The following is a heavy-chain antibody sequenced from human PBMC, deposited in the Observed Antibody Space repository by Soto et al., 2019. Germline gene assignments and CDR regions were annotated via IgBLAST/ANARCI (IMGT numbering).Heavy chain of an antibody. CDR2: ISVSGRST. V-gene: IGHV3-23*01. D-gene: IGHD3-10*01. J-gene: IGHJ4*02. CDR3: AKGIGEYTASR. Sequence: PEGSLRLSCAASGFTFSSYAMSWVRQAPGKGLEGVSAISVSGRSTYYADSVKGRFTISRDNSKNTLYLPMTSLRAEDTAVYYCAKGIGEYTASRWGQGTLVTVSS. CDR1: GFTFSSYA.